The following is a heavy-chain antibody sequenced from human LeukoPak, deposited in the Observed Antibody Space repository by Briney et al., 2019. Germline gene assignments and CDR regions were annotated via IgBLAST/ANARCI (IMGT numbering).Heavy chain of an antibody. CDR2: VSAYNGNT. D-gene: IGHD3-10*01. Sequence: ASVKVSCKASGYTFTSSAISWVRQAPGQGLEWMGWVSAYNGNTNYAQKLQGRVTMTTDTATSTAYMELRSLRSDDTAVYYCARDLHRVVVRGVPHYYYYVDVWGKGTTVTISS. J-gene: IGHJ6*03. CDR1: GYTFTSSA. CDR3: ARDLHRVVVRGVPHYYYYVDV. V-gene: IGHV1-18*01.